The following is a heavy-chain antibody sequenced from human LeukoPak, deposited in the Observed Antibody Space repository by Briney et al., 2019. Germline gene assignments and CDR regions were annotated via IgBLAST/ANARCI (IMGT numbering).Heavy chain of an antibody. CDR2: ISYDGSNK. V-gene: IGHV3-30*04. CDR1: GFTFSSYA. CDR3: AREGSRGLDY. D-gene: IGHD1-26*01. Sequence: GRSLRLSCAASGFTFSSYAMHWVRQAPGKGLEWVAVISYDGSNKYYADSVKGRFTISRDNSKNTLYLQMNSLRAEDTAVYYCAREGSRGLDYWGQGTLDTVSS. J-gene: IGHJ4*02.